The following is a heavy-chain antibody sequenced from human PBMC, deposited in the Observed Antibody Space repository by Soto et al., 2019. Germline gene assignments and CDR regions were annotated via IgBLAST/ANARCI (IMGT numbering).Heavy chain of an antibody. D-gene: IGHD3-10*01. J-gene: IGHJ4*02. CDR3: ARDTSRGEYDY. CDR2: INVYNGNT. Sequence: QVQLVQSGAEVKKPGASVKVSCKASGYTFTSYGISWVRQAPGQGLECMGWINVYNGNTNYAQKLQGRVTMTTDTSTSTAYMDLRSLGSGDTAVYFCARDTSRGEYDYWGQGTLVTVSS. V-gene: IGHV1-18*01. CDR1: GYTFTSYG.